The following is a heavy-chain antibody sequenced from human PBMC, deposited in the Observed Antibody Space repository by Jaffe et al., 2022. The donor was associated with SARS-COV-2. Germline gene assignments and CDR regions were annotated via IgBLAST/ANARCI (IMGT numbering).Heavy chain of an antibody. Sequence: EVQLVESGGGLVQPGGSLRLSCAASGFTFSRCWMSWVRQAPGKGLEWVANINSDGSEKYYVDSVKGRFTISRDNAKNSLYLQMNSLRAEDTAVYYCAKVDYYNSGYYDYWGQGTPVTVSS. J-gene: IGHJ4*02. V-gene: IGHV3-7*01. CDR3: AKVDYYNSGYYDY. CDR2: INSDGSEK. D-gene: IGHD3-22*01. CDR1: GFTFSRCW.